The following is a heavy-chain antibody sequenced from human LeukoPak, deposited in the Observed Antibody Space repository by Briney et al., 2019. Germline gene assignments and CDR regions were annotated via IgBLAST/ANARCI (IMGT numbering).Heavy chain of an antibody. J-gene: IGHJ5*02. V-gene: IGHV1-46*01. CDR1: GYTFTSYY. D-gene: IGHD3-10*01. Sequence: ASVNVSCKGSGYTFTSYYMHWVQQAPGQGLEWMGIINPSGGSTSYEQKFQGRVTMTRDKSTSTVYMELSSLRSEDQAVYYCARGPMVRGVYMNWFDPWGQGTLVSVSS. CDR3: ARGPMVRGVYMNWFDP. CDR2: INPSGGST.